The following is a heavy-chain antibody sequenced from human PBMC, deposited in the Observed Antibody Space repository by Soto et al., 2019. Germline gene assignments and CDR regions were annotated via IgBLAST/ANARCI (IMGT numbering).Heavy chain of an antibody. V-gene: IGHV4-31*03. D-gene: IGHD6-13*01. CDR3: AKDSALAAAERVDY. CDR1: GGSISSGGYY. CDR2: IYYSGST. Sequence: PSETLSLTCTVSGGSISSGGYYWSWIRQHPGKGLEWIGYIYYSGSTYYNPSLKSRVTISVDTSKNQFSLKLSSVTAADTAVYYCAKDSALAAAERVDYWGQGTLVTVSS. J-gene: IGHJ4*02.